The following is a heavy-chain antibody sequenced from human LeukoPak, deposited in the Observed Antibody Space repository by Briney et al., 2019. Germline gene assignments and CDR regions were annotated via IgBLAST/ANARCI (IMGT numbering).Heavy chain of an antibody. D-gene: IGHD6-19*01. V-gene: IGHV3-53*01. Sequence: GGSLRLSCAASGFTVSSKYMSWVRQAPGKGLEWVSVLYTAGNTYHADSVKGRFTISRDNSKNTLSLQMNSLRPEDTALYYCAGGQMFTSGGFDSWGQGALVTVSS. CDR3: AGGQMFTSGGFDS. CDR2: LYTAGNT. J-gene: IGHJ4*02. CDR1: GFTVSSKY.